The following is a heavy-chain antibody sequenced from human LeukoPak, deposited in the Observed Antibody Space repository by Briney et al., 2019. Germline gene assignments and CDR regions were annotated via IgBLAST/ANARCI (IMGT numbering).Heavy chain of an antibody. CDR1: GFAFSSYA. CDR2: LSRNSGNT. Sequence: GGSLRLSCAASGFAFSSYAMSWVRQAPGKGLEWVSTLSRNSGNTYYADSVKGRFTISRDNSKNTLYLQMNSLRAEDTVIYYCAKVTSSGGSPYFFDYWGQGTLVTVSS. V-gene: IGHV3-23*01. J-gene: IGHJ4*02. CDR3: AKVTSSGGSPYFFDY. D-gene: IGHD3-10*01.